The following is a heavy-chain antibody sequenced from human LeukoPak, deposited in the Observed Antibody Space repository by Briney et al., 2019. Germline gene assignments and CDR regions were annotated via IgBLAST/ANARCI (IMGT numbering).Heavy chain of an antibody. CDR2: ISGSGGGT. Sequence: PGGSLRLSCAGSGFTFSSYAMNWVRQAPGKGLEWVSAISGSGGGTYYADSVKGRFTISRDNSKNTLYVQMNSLRAEDTAVYYCAIRRTVSGSKSNDYWGQGTLVTVSS. V-gene: IGHV3-23*01. D-gene: IGHD6-19*01. CDR1: GFTFSSYA. J-gene: IGHJ4*02. CDR3: AIRRTVSGSKSNDY.